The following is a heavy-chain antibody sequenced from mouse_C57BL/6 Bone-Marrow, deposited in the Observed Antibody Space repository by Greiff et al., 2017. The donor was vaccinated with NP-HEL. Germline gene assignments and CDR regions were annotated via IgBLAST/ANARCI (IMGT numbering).Heavy chain of an antibody. Sequence: EVQVVESGGGLVQSGRSLRLSCATSGFTFSDFYMEWVRQAPGKGLEWIAASRNKANDYTTEYSASGKGRFIVSRDTSQSILYLQMNALRAEDTAIYYCARKGYGNYLWAMDYWGQGTSVTVSS. D-gene: IGHD2-10*02. CDR1: GFTFSDFY. CDR3: ARKGYGNYLWAMDY. CDR2: SRNKANDYTT. J-gene: IGHJ4*01. V-gene: IGHV7-1*01.